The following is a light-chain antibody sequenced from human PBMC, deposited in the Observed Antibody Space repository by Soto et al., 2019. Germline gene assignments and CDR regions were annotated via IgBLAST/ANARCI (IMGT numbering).Light chain of an antibody. CDR2: AAS. CDR1: QSVSSN. Sequence: IVLTQSPGTLSLSPGERATLSCRASQSVSSNLAWYLQKPGQAPRLLIYAASSRATGIPVRFSGSGPGTDFTLSISRLEPEDFAVYYCQHYGSSSWTFGEGTKVDIK. V-gene: IGKV3-20*01. J-gene: IGKJ1*01. CDR3: QHYGSSSWT.